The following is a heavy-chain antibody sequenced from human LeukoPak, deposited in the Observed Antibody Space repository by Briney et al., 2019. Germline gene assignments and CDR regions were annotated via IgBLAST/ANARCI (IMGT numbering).Heavy chain of an antibody. CDR1: GGSFSGYY. J-gene: IGHJ4*02. D-gene: IGHD6-19*01. Sequence: SETLSLTCAVYGGSFSGYYWSWIRQPPGKGLEWIGEINHSGSTNYNPSLKSRVTISVDTSKNQFSLKLSSVTAADTAVYYCTSNLGSSGWYYFDYWGQGTLVTVSS. V-gene: IGHV4-34*01. CDR3: TSNLGSSGWYYFDY. CDR2: INHSGST.